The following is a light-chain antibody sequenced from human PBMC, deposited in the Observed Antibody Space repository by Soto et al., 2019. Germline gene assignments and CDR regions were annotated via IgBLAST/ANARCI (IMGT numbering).Light chain of an antibody. CDR1: QSVSNY. CDR2: DAS. CDR3: QQYGSSVT. V-gene: IGKV3-11*01. J-gene: IGKJ5*01. Sequence: EIVLTQSPATLSLSPGERATLSCRASQSVSNYLAWYQQKPGQAPRLLIYDASNRASGIPARFSGSGSGTDFTLTISSLDPEDFAVYYCQQYGSSVTFGQGTRLEIK.